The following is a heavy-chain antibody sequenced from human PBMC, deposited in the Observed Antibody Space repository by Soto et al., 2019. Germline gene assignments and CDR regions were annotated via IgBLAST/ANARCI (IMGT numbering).Heavy chain of an antibody. CDR2: IYYSGST. CDR1: GGSISSSSYY. CDR3: AKQRADYGSGADTFYFDS. D-gene: IGHD3-10*01. Sequence: SETLSLTCTVSGGSISSSSYYWGWIRQPPGKGLEWIGSIYYSGSTYYNPSLKSRVTISVDTSKNQFSLKLSSVTAADTAVYYCAKQRADYGSGADTFYFDSWGQGALVTVSS. V-gene: IGHV4-39*01. J-gene: IGHJ4*02.